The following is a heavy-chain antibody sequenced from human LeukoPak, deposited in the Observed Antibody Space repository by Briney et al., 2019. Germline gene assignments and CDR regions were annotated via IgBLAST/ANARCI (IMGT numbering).Heavy chain of an antibody. CDR1: GFSFSSYA. CDR2: ISESGGNT. Sequence: PGGSLRLSCAASGFSFSSYAMSWVRQAPGKGLEWVSAISESGGNTYYADSVKGRFTISRDNSKNTLDLQMNSLRAEDTAVYYCAKEDSCTYGVCYNAHTFDYWGQGTLVTVSS. V-gene: IGHV3-23*01. J-gene: IGHJ4*02. D-gene: IGHD2-8*01. CDR3: AKEDSCTYGVCYNAHTFDY.